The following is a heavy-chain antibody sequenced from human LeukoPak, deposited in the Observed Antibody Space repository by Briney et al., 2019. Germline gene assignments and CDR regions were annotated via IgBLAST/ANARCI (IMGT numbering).Heavy chain of an antibody. Sequence: PSETLSLTCTVTGASISSHYWSWIRQPPGKGLEWIGYISYSGNSDYNPSLKSRVTISVDTSKNQLSLRMASVTAADTAVYYCARALGIAVALWGQGTLVTVSS. V-gene: IGHV4-59*11. CDR1: GASISSHY. CDR3: ARALGIAVAL. CDR2: ISYSGNS. D-gene: IGHD6-13*01. J-gene: IGHJ4*02.